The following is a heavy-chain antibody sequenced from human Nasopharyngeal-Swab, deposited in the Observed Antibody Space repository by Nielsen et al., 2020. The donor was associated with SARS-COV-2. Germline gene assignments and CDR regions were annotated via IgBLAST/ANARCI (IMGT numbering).Heavy chain of an antibody. CDR1: GGTFSSYA. J-gene: IGHJ5*02. V-gene: IGHV1-69*06. D-gene: IGHD3-10*01. CDR2: IIPIFGTA. CDR3: AREDYYGSGSHDPLRWFDP. Sequence: SVKVSCKASGGTFSSYAISWVRQAPGQGLEWMGGIIPIFGTANYAQKFQGRVTITADKSTSTAYMELSSLRSEDTAVYYCAREDYYGSGSHDPLRWFDPWGQGPLVTVSS.